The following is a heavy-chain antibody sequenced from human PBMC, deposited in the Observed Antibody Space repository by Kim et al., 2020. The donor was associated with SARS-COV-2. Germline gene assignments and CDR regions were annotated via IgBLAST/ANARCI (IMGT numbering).Heavy chain of an antibody. CDR3: ARGRAAALLSAFDI. V-gene: IGHV3-33*05. CDR2: ISYDGSNK. Sequence: GSLRLSCAASGFTFSSYGMHWVRQAPGKGLEWVAVISYDGSNKYYADSVKGRFTISRDNSKNTLYLQMNSLRAEDTAVYYCARGRAAALLSAFDIWGQG. CDR1: GFTFSSYG. J-gene: IGHJ3*02. D-gene: IGHD6-13*01.